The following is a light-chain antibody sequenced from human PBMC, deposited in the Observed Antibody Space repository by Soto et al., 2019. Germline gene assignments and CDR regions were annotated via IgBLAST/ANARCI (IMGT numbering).Light chain of an antibody. V-gene: IGKV3-15*01. CDR2: GAS. CDR1: QSVDIN. Sequence: EIVLTQSPATLSVSPGERVTLSCRASQSVDINLAWYQQKPGQAPRLLIYGASTGATDMSGTFSGRGSGTEFTLTISNVRPEDFAVYYCQQYRSWPSTFGQGTKVDIK. CDR3: QQYRSWPST. J-gene: IGKJ1*01.